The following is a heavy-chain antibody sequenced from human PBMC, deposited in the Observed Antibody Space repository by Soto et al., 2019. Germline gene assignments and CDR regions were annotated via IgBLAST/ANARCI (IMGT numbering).Heavy chain of an antibody. V-gene: IGHV4-34*01. CDR1: GESFSGYY. CDR2: INRSRST. CDR3: ARPGSGSYYLSYYYYYGMDV. J-gene: IGHJ6*02. Sequence: SETLSLTCAVYGESFSGYYWSGIRQPPGKGLEWIGEINRSRSTNPHPSLKSRVTISVDTSKNQFSLKLNSVTAADTAVYYCARPGSGSYYLSYYYYYGMDVWGQGTTVTVS. D-gene: IGHD3-10*01.